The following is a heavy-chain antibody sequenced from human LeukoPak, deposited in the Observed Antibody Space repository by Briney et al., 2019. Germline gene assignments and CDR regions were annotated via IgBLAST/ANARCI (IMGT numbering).Heavy chain of an antibody. CDR3: ARGVYIAAAQYGY. CDR1: GGSTSNYY. J-gene: IGHJ4*02. V-gene: IGHV4-59*01. D-gene: IGHD6-13*01. Sequence: SETLSLTCTVSGGSTSNYYWSWIRQPPGKGLEWIGYIYYSGTTNYNPSLKSRVTISVDTSKSQFSLKLNSVTAADTAVYYCARGVYIAAAQYGYWGQGTLVTVSS. CDR2: IYYSGTT.